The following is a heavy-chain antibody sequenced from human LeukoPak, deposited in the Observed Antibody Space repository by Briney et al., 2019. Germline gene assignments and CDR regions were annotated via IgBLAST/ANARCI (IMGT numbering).Heavy chain of an antibody. V-gene: IGHV4-39*07. CDR2: IYYSGST. CDR1: GGSISSSSYY. Sequence: PSETLSLTCTVSGGSISSSSYYWGWIRQPPGKGLEWIGSIYYSGSTYYNPSLKSRVTISVDTSKNQFSLKLSSVTAADTAVYYCARAYYDYVWGSYPPIDWGQGTLVTVSS. CDR3: ARAYYDYVWGSYPPID. D-gene: IGHD3-16*02. J-gene: IGHJ4*02.